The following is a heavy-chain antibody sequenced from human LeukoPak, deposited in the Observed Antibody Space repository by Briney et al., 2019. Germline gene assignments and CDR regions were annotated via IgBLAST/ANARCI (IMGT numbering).Heavy chain of an antibody. CDR1: GFTFSSYA. J-gene: IGHJ5*02. CDR3: AKDGYDFWSGYQIDL. CDR2: ISGSDGST. D-gene: IGHD3-3*01. Sequence: QPGGSLRLSCSASGFTFSSYAMTWVRQAPGKGLEWVSAISGSDGSTYYADSVTGRFTISRDNSKNTLYLQMSSLRVDDTAVYYCAKDGYDFWSGYQIDLGGKGTLVTVSS. V-gene: IGHV3-23*01.